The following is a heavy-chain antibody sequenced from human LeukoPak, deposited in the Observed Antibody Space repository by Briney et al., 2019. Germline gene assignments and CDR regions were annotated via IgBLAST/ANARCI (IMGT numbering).Heavy chain of an antibody. D-gene: IGHD1-26*01. CDR1: GFTFSSYS. CDR2: IIGSGDPI. J-gene: IGHJ4*02. V-gene: IGHV3-48*02. Sequence: GGSLRLSCAASGFTFSSYSMNWVRQAPGKGLEWVSFIIGSGDPIYYADSVKGRFTISRDNAKNSLYLQMNSLRDEDTAVYYCARVRGATLSHHYFDYWGQGALVTVSS. CDR3: ARVRGATLSHHYFDY.